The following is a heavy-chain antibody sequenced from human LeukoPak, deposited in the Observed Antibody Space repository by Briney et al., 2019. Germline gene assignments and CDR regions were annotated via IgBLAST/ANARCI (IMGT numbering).Heavy chain of an antibody. D-gene: IGHD6-19*01. J-gene: IGHJ4*02. CDR2: ISSSSSYI. V-gene: IGHV3-21*03. Sequence: PGGSLRLSCAASGFTFSSYSMNWVRQAPGKGLEWVSSISSSSSYIYYADSVKGRFTISRDNAKNSLYLQMNSLRAEDTAVYYCARDRYSSGRYPYYWGQGTLVTVSS. CDR3: ARDRYSSGRYPYY. CDR1: GFTFSSYS.